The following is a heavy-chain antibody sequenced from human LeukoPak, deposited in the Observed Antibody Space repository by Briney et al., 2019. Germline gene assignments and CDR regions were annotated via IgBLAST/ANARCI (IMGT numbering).Heavy chain of an antibody. CDR2: IYYTGST. J-gene: IGHJ4*02. CDR3: ARRSGVLDSRDSRYFFDY. Sequence: SETLSLTCVVSGGSITSHYWSWIRQPPGKGLEYIGYIYYTGSTDYNPSLKSRVTISLDTSKNQFSLSLSSVTAADTAVYYYARRSGVLDSRDSRYFFDYWGQGTLVTVSS. CDR1: GGSITSHY. D-gene: IGHD3-22*01. V-gene: IGHV4-59*11.